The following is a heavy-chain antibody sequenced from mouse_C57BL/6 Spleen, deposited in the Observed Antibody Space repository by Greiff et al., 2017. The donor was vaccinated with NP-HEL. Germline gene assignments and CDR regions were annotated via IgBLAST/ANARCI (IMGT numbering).Heavy chain of an antibody. CDR1: GYTFTSYW. V-gene: IGHV1-69*01. Sequence: QVQLQQPGAELVMPGASVKLSCKASGYTFTSYWMHWVKQRPGQGLEWIGEIDPSDSYTNYNQKLKGKSTLTVDKSSSTAYMQLSSLTSEDSAVYYCARRGNGSSRYYAMDYWGQGTSVTVSS. CDR3: ARRGNGSSRYYAMDY. D-gene: IGHD1-1*01. J-gene: IGHJ4*01. CDR2: IDPSDSYT.